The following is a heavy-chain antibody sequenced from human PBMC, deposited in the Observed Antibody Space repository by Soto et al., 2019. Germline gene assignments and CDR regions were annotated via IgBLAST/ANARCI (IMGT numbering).Heavy chain of an antibody. D-gene: IGHD2-2*01. Sequence: QVQLVQSGAEVKKPGASVKVSCKASGYSFSSYGIAWVRQAPGQGLEWMGWISGYNDNTKYGDKLQGRVTMTTDTATSTVYMELRRLRKDDTAVYYCARPIPFMYHFDHWGQGTLVTVSS. CDR3: ARPIPFMYHFDH. V-gene: IGHV1-18*04. CDR1: GYSFSSYG. CDR2: ISGYNDNT. J-gene: IGHJ4*02.